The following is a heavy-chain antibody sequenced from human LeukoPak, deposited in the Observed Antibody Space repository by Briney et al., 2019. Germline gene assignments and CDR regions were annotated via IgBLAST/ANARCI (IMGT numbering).Heavy chain of an antibody. V-gene: IGHV1-2*02. Sequence: XVXXAXGXXLXWMGWINPNSGGTNYAQKFQGRVTMTRDTSISTAYMELSRLRSDDTAVYYCARGPARYGSGSYYNYWGQGTLVTVSS. J-gene: IGHJ4*02. D-gene: IGHD3-10*01. CDR3: ARGPARYGSGSYYNY. CDR2: INPNSGGT.